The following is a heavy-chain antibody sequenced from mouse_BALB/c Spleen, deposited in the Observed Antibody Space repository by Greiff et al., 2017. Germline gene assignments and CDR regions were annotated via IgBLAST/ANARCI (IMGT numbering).Heavy chain of an antibody. CDR2: INPSNGGT. CDR1: GYTFTSYY. CDR3: TRSGPIHYSFAY. D-gene: IGHD1-2*01. V-gene: IGHV1S81*02. Sequence: QVHVKQSGAELVKPGASVKLSCKASGYTFTSYYMYWVKQRPGQGLEWIGEINPSNGGTNFNEKFKSKATLTVDKSSSTAYMQLSSLTSEDSAVYYCTRSGPIHYSFAYWGQGTLVTVSA. J-gene: IGHJ3*01.